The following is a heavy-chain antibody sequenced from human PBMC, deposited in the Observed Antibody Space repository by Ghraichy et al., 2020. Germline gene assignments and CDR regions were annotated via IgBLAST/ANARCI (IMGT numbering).Heavy chain of an antibody. V-gene: IGHV3-23*01. CDR1: GFTFSSYA. D-gene: IGHD1-26*01. J-gene: IGHJ4*02. CDR3: AKASLGELLWGAFDY. CDR2: ISGSGGST. Sequence: GGSLRLSCAASGFTFSSYAMSWVRQAPGKGLEWVSAISGSGGSTYYADSVKGRFTISRDNSKNTLYLQMNSLRAEDTAVYYCAKASLGELLWGAFDYWGQGTLVTVSS.